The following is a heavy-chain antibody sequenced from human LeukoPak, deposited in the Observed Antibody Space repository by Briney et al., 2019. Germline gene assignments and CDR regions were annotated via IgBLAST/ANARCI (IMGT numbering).Heavy chain of an antibody. Sequence: GESLKISCKGSGYSFTSYWIGWVRQMPGKGLEWMGIIYPGDSDTRYSSSFQGQVTISADKSISTAYLQWSSLKASDTAMYYCARPLSYSSSWYVDWGQGTLVTVSS. CDR2: IYPGDSDT. D-gene: IGHD6-13*01. CDR3: ARPLSYSSSWYVD. CDR1: GYSFTSYW. J-gene: IGHJ4*02. V-gene: IGHV5-51*01.